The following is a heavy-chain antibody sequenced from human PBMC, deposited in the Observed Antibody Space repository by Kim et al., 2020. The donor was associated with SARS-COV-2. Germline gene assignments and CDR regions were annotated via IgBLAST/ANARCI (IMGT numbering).Heavy chain of an antibody. J-gene: IGHJ4*02. CDR2: ISYDGSNK. Sequence: GGSLRLSCAASGFTFSSYGMHWVRQAPGKGLEWVAVISYDGSNKYYADSVKGRFTISRDNSKNTLYLQMNSLRAEDTAVYYCARGALWFGKPTSEHFDYWGQGTLVTVSS. D-gene: IGHD3-10*01. CDR3: ARGALWFGKPTSEHFDY. V-gene: IGHV3-33*05. CDR1: GFTFSSYG.